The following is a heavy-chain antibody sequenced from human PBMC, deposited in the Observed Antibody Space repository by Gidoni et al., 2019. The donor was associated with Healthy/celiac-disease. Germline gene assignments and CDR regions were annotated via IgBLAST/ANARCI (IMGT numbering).Heavy chain of an antibody. V-gene: IGHV1-3*01. CDR3: ARGESYGDYCLVAGTFDY. D-gene: IGHD4-17*01. CDR1: GYTFTHSA. CDR2: INVGNGNT. J-gene: IGHJ4*02. Sequence: QVQLVPSGAEVQKPGASLKVSCKASGYTFTHSAMHWVRQAPGQRLEWMGWINVGNGNTKYAQKFQGRVTITRDTSASTAYMELSSQRSEDTAVYYCARGESYGDYCLVAGTFDYGGQGTLVTVSS.